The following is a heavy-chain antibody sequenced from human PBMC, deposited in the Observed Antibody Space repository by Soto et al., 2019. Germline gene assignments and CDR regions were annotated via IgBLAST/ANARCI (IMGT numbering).Heavy chain of an antibody. CDR3: GRGRSGQIVVFF. Sequence: ASVTVSCKASGYTFTGHYIHWVRQAPEQGPEWMGEIGPETGATRYAQKFQGRVTMTRDMSITTVYMELNNLSPDDTAVYYCGRGRSGQIVVFFWGQGTPVTVSS. V-gene: IGHV1-2*02. CDR1: GYTFTGHY. J-gene: IGHJ4*02. CDR2: IGPETGAT. D-gene: IGHD1-26*01.